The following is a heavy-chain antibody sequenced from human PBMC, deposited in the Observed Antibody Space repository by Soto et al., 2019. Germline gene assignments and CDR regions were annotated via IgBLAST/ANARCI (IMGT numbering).Heavy chain of an antibody. Sequence: ASVKVSCKASGYTFTGYGISWVRQAPGQGLEWMGWISAYNGNTNYAQKLQGRVTMTTDTSTSTAYMELRSLRSDDTAVYYCARDVFRDIVVVPGQFDPWGQGTLVTVSS. V-gene: IGHV1-18*04. J-gene: IGHJ5*02. CDR1: GYTFTGYG. D-gene: IGHD2-2*01. CDR3: ARDVFRDIVVVPGQFDP. CDR2: ISAYNGNT.